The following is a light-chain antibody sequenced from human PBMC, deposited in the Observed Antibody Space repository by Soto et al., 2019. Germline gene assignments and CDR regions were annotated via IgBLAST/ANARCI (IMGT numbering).Light chain of an antibody. CDR2: EVS. Sequence: QSVLIQPASVSGSPGQSITISCTGTSSDVGGYNYVSWYQQRPGKAPKLMIYEVSNRPSGVSHRFSGSKSGNTASLTISGLQAEDEADYYCTSYTSSSTLYVFGTGTKVTVL. V-gene: IGLV2-14*01. J-gene: IGLJ1*01. CDR1: SSDVGGYNY. CDR3: TSYTSSSTLYV.